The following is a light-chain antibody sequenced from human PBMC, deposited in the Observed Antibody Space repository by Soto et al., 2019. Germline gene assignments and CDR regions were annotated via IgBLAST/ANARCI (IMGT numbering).Light chain of an antibody. V-gene: IGLV8-61*01. CDR2: STN. J-gene: IGLJ2*01. CDR3: VLYMGSGISVV. Sequence: QTVVTQEPLFSVFPGGRVTLTCGLSSGSVSTSYYPSWYQQTPGQAPRTLIFSTNTRSSGVPDRFSGSILGNKAALTITGAQAEDESDYYCVLYMGSGISVVFGGGTQLTAL. CDR1: SGSVSTSYY.